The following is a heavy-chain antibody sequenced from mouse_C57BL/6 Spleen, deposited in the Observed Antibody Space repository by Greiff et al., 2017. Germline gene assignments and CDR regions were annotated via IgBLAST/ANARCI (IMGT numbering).Heavy chain of an antibody. V-gene: IGHV5-12*01. CDR3: ARHRAGKGDYYAMDY. D-gene: IGHD3-1*01. CDR2: ISNGGGST. CDR1: GFTFSDYY. J-gene: IGHJ4*01. Sequence: VQLKESGGGLVQPGGSLKLSCAASGFTFSDYYMYWVRQTPEKRLEWVAYISNGGGSTYYPDTVKGRFTISRDNAKNTLYLQMSRLKSEDTAMYDCARHRAGKGDYYAMDYWGQGTSVTVSS.